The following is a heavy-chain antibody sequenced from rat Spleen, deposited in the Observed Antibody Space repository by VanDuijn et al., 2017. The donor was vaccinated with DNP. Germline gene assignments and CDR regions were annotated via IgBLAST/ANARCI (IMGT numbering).Heavy chain of an antibody. CDR1: GFTFSNYG. D-gene: IGHD4-2*01. CDR2: ITNSGGST. V-gene: IGHV5-27*01. J-gene: IGHJ2*01. CDR3: TTGRIGFDY. Sequence: EVQLVESGGGLVQPGRSLKLSCAASGFTFSNYGMAWVRQAPTKGLEWVASITNSGGSTYYRDSVKGRFTSSRDNAKSTLYLQMDSLRSEDTATYYCTTGRIGFDYWGQGVMVTVSS.